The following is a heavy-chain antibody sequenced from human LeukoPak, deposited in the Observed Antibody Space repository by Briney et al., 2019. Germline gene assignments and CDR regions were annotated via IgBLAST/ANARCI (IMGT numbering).Heavy chain of an antibody. Sequence: SETLSLTCAVYGGSFSGYYWSWIRQPPGKGLEWIGSIYYSGSTYYNPSLKSRVTISVDTSKNQFSLKLSSVTAADTAVYYCARAYKGFDYWGQGTLVTVSS. J-gene: IGHJ4*02. CDR3: ARAYKGFDY. CDR1: GGSFSGYY. CDR2: IYYSGST. D-gene: IGHD1-1*01. V-gene: IGHV4-34*01.